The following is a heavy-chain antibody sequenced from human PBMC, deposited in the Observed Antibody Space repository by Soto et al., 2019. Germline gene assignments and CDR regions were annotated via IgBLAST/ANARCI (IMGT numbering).Heavy chain of an antibody. CDR3: VKQAHGLDGVAFDY. CDR2: VSTSGRST. Sequence: GGSLRLSCSASGFIFSESTIYWVRQVPGKGLEAISAVSTSGRSTYYADSVKDRFTISRDNSKNTLFLQMGSLRPEDAAIYYCVKQAHGLDGVAFDYWGQGTQVTVSS. V-gene: IGHV3-64D*06. CDR1: GFIFSEST. D-gene: IGHD2-15*01. J-gene: IGHJ4*02.